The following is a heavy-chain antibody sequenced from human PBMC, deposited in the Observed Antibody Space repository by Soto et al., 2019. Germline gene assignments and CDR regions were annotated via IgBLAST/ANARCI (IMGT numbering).Heavy chain of an antibody. D-gene: IGHD3-10*01. CDR3: AKTRWFGPGNNWFDP. V-gene: IGHV4-59*08. CDR2: IYYSGST. J-gene: IGHJ5*02. CDR1: GGSISSYY. Sequence: SETLSLTCTVSGGSISSYYWSWIRQPPGKGLEWIGYIYYSGSTNYNPSLKSRVTISVDTSKNQFSLKLSSVTAADTAVYYCAKTRWFGPGNNWFDPWGQGTLVTVSS.